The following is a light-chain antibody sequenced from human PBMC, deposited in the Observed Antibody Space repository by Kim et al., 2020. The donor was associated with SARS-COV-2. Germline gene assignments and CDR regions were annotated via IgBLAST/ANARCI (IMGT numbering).Light chain of an antibody. V-gene: IGLV3-1*01. Sequence: VSPEQTASISCSGDKLGDKYACWYQQKPGQSPVLVIYQDDKRPLGIPERFSGSNSGNTATLTISGTQAMDEADYYCQAWDTTTEAVFGGGTQLTVL. CDR3: QAWDTTTEAV. CDR1: KLGDKY. J-gene: IGLJ2*01. CDR2: QDD.